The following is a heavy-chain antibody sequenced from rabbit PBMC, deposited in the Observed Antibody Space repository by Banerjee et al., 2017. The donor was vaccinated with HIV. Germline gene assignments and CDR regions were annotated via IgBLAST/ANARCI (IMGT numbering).Heavy chain of an antibody. V-gene: IGHV1S45*01. CDR1: GIDFSSYYY. CDR2: INTSSGST. J-gene: IGHJ4*01. D-gene: IGHD1-1*01. CDR3: ARDLGGVIGWNFNL. Sequence: QEQLEESGGGLVKPGGTLTLTCKASGIDFSSYYYMCWVRQAPGKGLELIACINTSSGSTVYATWAKGRFTISRTSSTTVTLQMTSLTAADTATYFCARDLGGVIGWNFNLWGPGTLVTVS.